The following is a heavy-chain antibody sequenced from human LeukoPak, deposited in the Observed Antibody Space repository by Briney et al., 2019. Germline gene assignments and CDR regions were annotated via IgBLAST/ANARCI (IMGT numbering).Heavy chain of an antibody. D-gene: IGHD6-19*01. J-gene: IGHJ3*02. CDR3: ASSPGEAVAVSAVAFDI. Sequence: ASVTVSCKASGYSFTSYAMHWVRQAPGQRLEWMGWINAGNGNTKYSQKFQGRVTITRDTSASTAYMELSSLRSEDTAVYYCASSPGEAVAVSAVAFDIWGQGTMVTVSS. CDR2: INAGNGNT. CDR1: GYSFTSYA. V-gene: IGHV1-3*01.